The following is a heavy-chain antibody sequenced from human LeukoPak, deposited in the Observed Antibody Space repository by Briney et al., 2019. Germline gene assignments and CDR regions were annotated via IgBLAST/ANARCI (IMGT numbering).Heavy chain of an antibody. Sequence: SETLSLTCTVSGGSISSSSYYWGWIRQPPGKGLEWIGGIYYSGSTYYNPSLKSRVTISVDTSKNQFSLKLSSVTAADTAVYYCARHAPWAGGLYYYDSSGYLPDYWGQGTLVTVSS. D-gene: IGHD3-22*01. CDR3: ARHAPWAGGLYYYDSSGYLPDY. CDR1: GGSISSSSYY. J-gene: IGHJ4*02. CDR2: IYYSGST. V-gene: IGHV4-39*01.